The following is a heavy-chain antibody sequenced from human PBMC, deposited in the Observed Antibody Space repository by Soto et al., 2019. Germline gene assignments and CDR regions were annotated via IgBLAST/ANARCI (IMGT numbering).Heavy chain of an antibody. CDR2: ISGDGSTI. CDR3: ARPYVSAIAGFEP. V-gene: IGHV3-74*01. D-gene: IGHD3-10*02. J-gene: IGHJ5*02. CDR1: VFTFSNYF. Sequence: PGGSLRLSCASSVFTFSNYFMHCVRQVPGEGLVWVSRISGDGSTISYADSVKGRFTISRDNAKNTLYLQMNSLRVEDTAVYYCARPYVSAIAGFEPWGQGTLVSVS.